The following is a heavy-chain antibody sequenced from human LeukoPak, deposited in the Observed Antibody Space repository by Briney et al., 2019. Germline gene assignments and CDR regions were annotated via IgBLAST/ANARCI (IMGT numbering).Heavy chain of an antibody. D-gene: IGHD6-19*01. CDR2: INWNGGST. CDR1: GFTFSSYG. Sequence: GGSLRLSCAASGFTFSSYGMSWVRQAPGKGLEWVSGINWNGGSTGYADSVKGRFTISRDNSNNTLFLHLNSLRGEDTAVYYCTRNSGWYGLSWGQGTLVTVSS. V-gene: IGHV3-23*01. J-gene: IGHJ1*01. CDR3: TRNSGWYGLS.